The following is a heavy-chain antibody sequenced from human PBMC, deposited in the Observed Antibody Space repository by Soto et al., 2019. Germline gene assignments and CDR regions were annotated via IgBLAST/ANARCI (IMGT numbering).Heavy chain of an antibody. CDR3: ARACSSNSCYN. CDR2: INAGNGNT. V-gene: IGHV1-3*01. Sequence: ASVNVSSKASGYTINSNAKYLAHQALGQRLEWMGWINAGNGNTKYSQKFQGRVTITRDTSASTAYMELSSLRSEDTAVYYCARACSSNSCYNWGEGTLVTVSS. J-gene: IGHJ4*02. D-gene: IGHD2-2*02. CDR1: GYTINSNA.